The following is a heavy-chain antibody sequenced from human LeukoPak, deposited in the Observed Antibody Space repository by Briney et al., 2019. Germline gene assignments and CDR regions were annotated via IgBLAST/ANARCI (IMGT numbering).Heavy chain of an antibody. D-gene: IGHD6-6*01. V-gene: IGHV4-59*01. CDR2: INYRGST. CDR1: GGSIRNYY. Sequence: SETLSLTCTVSGGSIRNYYWSWIRQTPGKGLEWIGQINYRGSTNDNPSHKSRVTISIDTSKNQFSLNLRSVTAADTAVYYCARVSEQVVSRYYYYYMDVWGKGTTVTVSS. J-gene: IGHJ6*03. CDR3: ARVSEQVVSRYYYYYMDV.